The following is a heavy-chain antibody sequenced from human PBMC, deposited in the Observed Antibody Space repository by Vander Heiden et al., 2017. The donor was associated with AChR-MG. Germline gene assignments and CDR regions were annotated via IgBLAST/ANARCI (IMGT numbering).Heavy chain of an antibody. D-gene: IGHD3-3*01. CDR1: GFTFSSYA. J-gene: IGHJ6*02. Sequence: EVQLLESGGGLVQPGGSLRLSCAASGFTFSSYAMSWVRQAPGKGLEWVSAISGSGGSTYYADSVKGRFTISRDNSKNTLYLQMNSLRAEDTAVYYCASPSVLRFLEWLFPPSAAATYGMDVWGQGTTVTVSS. V-gene: IGHV3-23*01. CDR2: ISGSGGST. CDR3: ASPSVLRFLEWLFPPSAAATYGMDV.